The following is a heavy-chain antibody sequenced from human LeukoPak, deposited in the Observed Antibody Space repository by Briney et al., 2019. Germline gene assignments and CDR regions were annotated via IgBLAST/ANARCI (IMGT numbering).Heavy chain of an antibody. Sequence: GGSLRLSCAASGFTFSSYSMNWVRQAPGKGLEWVSSISSSSSYIYYADSVKGRFTISRDNAKNSLYLQMNSLRAEDTAVYYCARDDGSGSYYIQLDYWGQGTLVTVSS. D-gene: IGHD3-10*01. CDR2: ISSSSSYI. CDR1: GFTFSSYS. J-gene: IGHJ4*02. V-gene: IGHV3-21*01. CDR3: ARDDGSGSYYIQLDY.